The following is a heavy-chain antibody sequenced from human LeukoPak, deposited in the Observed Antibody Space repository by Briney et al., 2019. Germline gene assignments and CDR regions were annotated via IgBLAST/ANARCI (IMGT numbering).Heavy chain of an antibody. J-gene: IGHJ4*02. CDR3: ARSSGYDILTGYFDY. CDR2: IYYSGST. Sequence: SETLSLTCSVSGGSISSSSYYWGWIRQPPGKGLEWIGSIYYSGSTYYNPSLKSRVTISVDTSKNQFSLKLSSVTAADTAVYYCARSSGYDILTGYFDYWGQGTLVTVSS. CDR1: GGSISSSSYY. D-gene: IGHD3-9*01. V-gene: IGHV4-39*07.